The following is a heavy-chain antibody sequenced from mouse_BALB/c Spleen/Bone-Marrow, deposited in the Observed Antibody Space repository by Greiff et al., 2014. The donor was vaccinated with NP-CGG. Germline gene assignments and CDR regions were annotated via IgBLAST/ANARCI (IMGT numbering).Heavy chain of an antibody. CDR3: ARKHYCSGFAY. CDR2: ISSGSSTI. D-gene: IGHD3-2*02. V-gene: IGHV5-17*02. J-gene: IGHJ3*01. CDR1: GFTFSSFG. Sequence: EVQLVESGGGLVQPGGSRKLSCAASGFTFSSFGMHWVRQAPEKGLEWVAYISSGSSTIYYADTVKGRFTISRDNPKSTLFLQMTSLRSEDTAMYYCARKHYCSGFAYWGQGTLVTVSA.